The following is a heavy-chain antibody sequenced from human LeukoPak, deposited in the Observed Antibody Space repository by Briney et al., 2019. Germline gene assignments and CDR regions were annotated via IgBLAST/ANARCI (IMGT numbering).Heavy chain of an antibody. Sequence: GGSLRLSCAASGFTFSNYWMHWVRQAPGKGLVWVSRINSDGSSTTYADSVKGRFTISRDNAKNTLYLQMNSLRADDTAVYYCARDRATTMFDYWAQGTLVTLSS. V-gene: IGHV3-74*01. CDR3: ARDRATTMFDY. CDR1: GFTFSNYW. D-gene: IGHD5-24*01. CDR2: INSDGSST. J-gene: IGHJ4*02.